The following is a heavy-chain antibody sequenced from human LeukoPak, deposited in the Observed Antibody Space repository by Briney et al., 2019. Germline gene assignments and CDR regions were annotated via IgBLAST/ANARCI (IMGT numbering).Heavy chain of an antibody. Sequence: PGGSLRLSCAASGFTFSNYWMNWVRQAPGKGLEWVANIKDDGSDKYYVDSVKGRFSISKDNAKNSLYLQMNSLRVEDTAVYYLVSLYLKPPGDFDRWGQGTLVTVSS. V-gene: IGHV3-7*01. D-gene: IGHD7-27*01. CDR3: VSLYLKPPGDFDR. CDR1: GFTFSNYW. J-gene: IGHJ4*02. CDR2: IKDDGSDK.